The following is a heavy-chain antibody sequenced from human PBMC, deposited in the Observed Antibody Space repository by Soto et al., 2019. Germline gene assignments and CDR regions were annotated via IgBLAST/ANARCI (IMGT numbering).Heavy chain of an antibody. CDR2: ISSSSSYI. V-gene: IGHV3-21*01. CDR1: GFTFSSYS. Sequence: SLRLSCAASGFTFSSYSMNWVRQAPGKGLEWVSSISSSSSYIYYADSVKGRFTISRDNAKNSLYLQMNSLRAEDTAVYYCARDYLRGYSYGTFDSWGQGTLVTVSS. J-gene: IGHJ4*02. CDR3: ARDYLRGYSYGTFDS. D-gene: IGHD5-18*01.